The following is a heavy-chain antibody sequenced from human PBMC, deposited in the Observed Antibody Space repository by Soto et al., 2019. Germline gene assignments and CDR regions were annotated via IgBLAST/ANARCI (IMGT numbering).Heavy chain of an antibody. Sequence: GGSLRLACAASGFTFSSYGMHWVRRAPGKGLEWVAVISYDGSNKYYADSVKGRFTISRDNSKNMLYLQMTSLRAEDTAVYYCAKDLYNWNYLAPFDYWGQGTPVTVSS. CDR3: AKDLYNWNYLAPFDY. J-gene: IGHJ4*02. CDR2: ISYDGSNK. D-gene: IGHD1-7*01. CDR1: GFTFSSYG. V-gene: IGHV3-30*18.